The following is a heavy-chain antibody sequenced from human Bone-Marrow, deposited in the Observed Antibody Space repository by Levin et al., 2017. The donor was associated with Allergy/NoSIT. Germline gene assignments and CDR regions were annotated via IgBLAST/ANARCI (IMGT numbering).Heavy chain of an antibody. V-gene: IGHV3-9*01. Sequence: GGSLRLSCEASGFTFDDYAMHWVRQAPGKGLEWVSGINWNSGYIAYADSVKGRFTISRDSAKNSLYLQMNSLRAEDTALYYCAKDMGWLQYYFDYWGRGTRVTVSS. D-gene: IGHD5-24*01. CDR3: AKDMGWLQYYFDY. CDR1: GFTFDDYA. J-gene: IGHJ4*02. CDR2: INWNSGYI.